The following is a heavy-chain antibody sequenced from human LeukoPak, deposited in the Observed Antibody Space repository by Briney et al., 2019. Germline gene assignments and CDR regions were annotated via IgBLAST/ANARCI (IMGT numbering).Heavy chain of an antibody. CDR2: MNPNSGNT. CDR1: GYTFTSYD. J-gene: IGHJ4*02. CDR3: ASIAVAGGDFDY. Sequence: GASVKVSCKASGYTFTSYDINWVRQATGQGLEWMGWMNPNSGNTGYAQKFQGRVTMTRDTSTSTVYMELSSLRSEDTAVYYCASIAVAGGDFDYWGQGTLVTVSS. V-gene: IGHV1-8*01. D-gene: IGHD6-19*01.